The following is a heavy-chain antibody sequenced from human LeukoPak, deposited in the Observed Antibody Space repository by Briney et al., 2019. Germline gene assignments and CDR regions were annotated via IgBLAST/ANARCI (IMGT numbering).Heavy chain of an antibody. Sequence: SETLSLTCTVSGGSIYGSYWSWIRQPAGKGLEWIGRIYTSGSTNYNPSLKSRVTMSVDTSKNQFSLKLSSVTAADTAVYYCARCMSNYYYYYMDVWGKGTTVTVSS. J-gene: IGHJ6*03. V-gene: IGHV4-4*07. CDR3: ARCMSNYYYYYMDV. D-gene: IGHD2-8*01. CDR1: GGSIYGSY. CDR2: IYTSGST.